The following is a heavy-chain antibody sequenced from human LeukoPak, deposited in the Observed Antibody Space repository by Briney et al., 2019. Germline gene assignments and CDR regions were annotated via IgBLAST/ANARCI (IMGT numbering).Heavy chain of an antibody. CDR2: IDSDGSST. Sequence: GGSLRLSCAASGISFSNYWMHWVRQAPGKGLVWVSRIDSDGSSTTYADSVKGRFTISRDNAKNTMYLQMNSLRAEDTTVYYCARGYNTAFDLWGQGTVVTVSS. D-gene: IGHD1-14*01. CDR1: GISFSNYW. V-gene: IGHV3-74*01. J-gene: IGHJ3*01. CDR3: ARGYNTAFDL.